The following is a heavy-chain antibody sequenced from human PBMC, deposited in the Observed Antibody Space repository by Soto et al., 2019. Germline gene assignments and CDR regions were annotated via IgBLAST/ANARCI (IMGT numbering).Heavy chain of an antibody. CDR3: ARGAPSMVGYYYYYGMDV. J-gene: IGHJ6*02. V-gene: IGHV1-2*02. CDR1: GYTFTGYY. D-gene: IGHD3-10*01. CDR2: INPNSGGT. Sequence: GASVKVSCKASGYTFTGYYMHWVRQAPGQGLEWMGWINPNSGGTNYAQKFQGRVTTTRDTSISTAYMELSRLRSDDTAVYYCARGAPSMVGYYYYYGMDVWGQGTTVTVSS.